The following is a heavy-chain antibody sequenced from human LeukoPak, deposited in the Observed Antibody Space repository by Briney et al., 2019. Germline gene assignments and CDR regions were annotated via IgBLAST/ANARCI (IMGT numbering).Heavy chain of an antibody. CDR1: GYSISSGYY. J-gene: IGHJ4*02. D-gene: IGHD6-6*01. Sequence: SETLSLTCAVSGYSISSGYYWAWIRQPPGKGLEWIGSVYHSGSTYYNPSLKSRVTISVDTSKNQFSLKLSSVTAADTAVYYCASSEHSSSYPDYWGQGTLVTVSS. CDR2: VYHSGST. V-gene: IGHV4-38-2*01. CDR3: ASSEHSSSYPDY.